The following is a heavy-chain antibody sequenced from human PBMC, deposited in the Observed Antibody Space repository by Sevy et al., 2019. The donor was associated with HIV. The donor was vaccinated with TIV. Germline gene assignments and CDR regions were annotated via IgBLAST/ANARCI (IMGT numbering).Heavy chain of an antibody. V-gene: IGHV1-58*01. CDR1: AFTFSTSA. D-gene: IGHD3-3*01. CDR2: IVVGSGST. CDR3: AATTDTIFGVVLMNNWFDP. Sequence: APVKVSCKASAFTFSTSAVQWVRQSRGQRLEWIGWIVVGSGSTNYAQKFRGRVTFTRDMSTNTAYMEMSSLRSDDTAVYYCAATTDTIFGVVLMNNWFDPWGQGTLVTVSS. J-gene: IGHJ5*02.